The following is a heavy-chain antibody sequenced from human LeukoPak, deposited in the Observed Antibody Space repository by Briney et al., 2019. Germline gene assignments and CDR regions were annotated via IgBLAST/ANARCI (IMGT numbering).Heavy chain of an antibody. D-gene: IGHD3-22*01. CDR2: ISYSGST. CDR3: ASRRQGGYYPHYYYYGMDV. J-gene: IGHJ6*02. Sequence: SETLSLTCTVSGGSTSSSSYYWGWIRQPPGKGLEWIGSISYSGSTYYNPSLKSRVTISVDTSKNQFSLNLGSLTAADTAVYYCASRRQGGYYPHYYYYGMDVWGQGTTVTVSS. CDR1: GGSTSSSSYY. V-gene: IGHV4-39*01.